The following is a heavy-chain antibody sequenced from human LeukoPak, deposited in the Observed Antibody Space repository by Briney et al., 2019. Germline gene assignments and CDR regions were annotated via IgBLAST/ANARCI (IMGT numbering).Heavy chain of an antibody. CDR2: ISSSSSYI. CDR3: ARDGRCGGDCYAS. Sequence: GGSLRLSCAASGFSFSSYTMNWVRKAPGKGLEWVSIISSSSSYIYYEDSVKGRFTISRDNAKNALYLQMNSRRVEDTAVYYCARDGRCGGDCYASWGQGTLVTVSS. V-gene: IGHV3-21*01. CDR1: GFSFSSYT. J-gene: IGHJ4*02. D-gene: IGHD2-21*02.